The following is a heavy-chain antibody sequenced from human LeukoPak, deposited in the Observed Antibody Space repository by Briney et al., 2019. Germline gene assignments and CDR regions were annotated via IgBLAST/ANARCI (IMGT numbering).Heavy chain of an antibody. Sequence: KPSETLSLTCTVSGGSVSSGSYYWSWIRQPPGKGLEWIGYIYYSGSTNYNPSLKSRVTISVDTSKNQFSLKLSSVTAADTAVYYCARSSPGYSYLSTLSYFDLWGRGTLVTVSS. V-gene: IGHV4-61*01. J-gene: IGHJ2*01. CDR2: IYYSGST. D-gene: IGHD5-18*01. CDR3: ARSSPGYSYLSTLSYFDL. CDR1: GGSVSSGSYY.